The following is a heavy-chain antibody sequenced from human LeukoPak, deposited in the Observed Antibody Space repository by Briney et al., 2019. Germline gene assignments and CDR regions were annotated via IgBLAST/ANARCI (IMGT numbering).Heavy chain of an antibody. J-gene: IGHJ4*02. CDR1: GGSISSYY. V-gene: IGHV4-59*08. CDR3: ARHRGSYSSSDFDY. CDR2: IYYSGST. D-gene: IGHD6-6*01. Sequence: SETLSLTCTVSGGSISSYYWSWIRQPPGKGLEWIGYIYYSGSTNYNPSLKSRVTMSVDTSKNQFSLKLSSVTAADTAVYYCARHRGSYSSSDFDYWGQGTLVTVSS.